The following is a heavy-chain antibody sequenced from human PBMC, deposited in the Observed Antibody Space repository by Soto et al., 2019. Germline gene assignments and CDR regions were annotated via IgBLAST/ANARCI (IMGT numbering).Heavy chain of an antibody. V-gene: IGHV4-39*01. CDR3: ARLGSSSWHPTPDY. Sequence: PSETLSLTCTVSGGSISSSSYYWGWIRQPPGKGLEWIGSIYYSGSTYYNPSLKSRVTISVDTSKDQFSLKLSSVTAADTAVYYCARLGSSSWHPTPDYWGQGTLVTVSS. CDR1: GGSISSSSYY. J-gene: IGHJ4*02. CDR2: IYYSGST. D-gene: IGHD6-13*01.